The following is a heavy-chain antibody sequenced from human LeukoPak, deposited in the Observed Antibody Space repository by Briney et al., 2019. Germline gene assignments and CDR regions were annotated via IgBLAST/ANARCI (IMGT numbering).Heavy chain of an antibody. CDR2: ISSSSSYI. V-gene: IGHV3-21*01. CDR1: GFTFSSYS. J-gene: IGHJ6*03. Sequence: PGGSLRLSCAASGFTFSSYSMNWVRQAPGKGLEWVSSISSSSSYIYYADSVKGRFTISRDNAKNSLYLQMNSLRAEDTAVYYCAREGSSSGGAYYYYYYMDVWGKGTTVTVSS. CDR3: AREGSSSGGAYYYYYYMDV. D-gene: IGHD6-6*01.